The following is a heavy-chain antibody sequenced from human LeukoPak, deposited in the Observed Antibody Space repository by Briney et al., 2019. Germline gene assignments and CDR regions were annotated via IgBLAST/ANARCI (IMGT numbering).Heavy chain of an antibody. CDR1: GFTFTSSA. CDR3: AAALNEYSSSSTRYDY. J-gene: IGHJ4*02. CDR2: IVVGGGNT. Sequence: GASVKVSCKASGFTFTSSAMQWVRQARGQRLEWIGWIVVGGGNTNYAQKFQERVTITRDMSTSTAYMELSSLRSEDTAVYYSAAALNEYSSSSTRYDYWGQGTLVTVSS. D-gene: IGHD6-6*01. V-gene: IGHV1-58*02.